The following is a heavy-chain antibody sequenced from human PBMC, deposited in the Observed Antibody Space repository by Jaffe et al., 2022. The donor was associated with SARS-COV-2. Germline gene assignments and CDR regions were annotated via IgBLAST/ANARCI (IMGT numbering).Heavy chain of an antibody. V-gene: IGHV6-1*01. CDR1: GDSVSSNSAT. J-gene: IGHJ4*02. CDR3: TRAGNIGSYWGFDY. CDR2: TYYRSKWYS. D-gene: IGHD1-26*01. Sequence: QVQLQQSGPGLVKPSQTLSLTCAISGDSVSSNSATYNWIRQSPSRGLEWLGRTYYRSKWYSDYALSVKSRISINPDTSRNQFSLQLNSVTPEDTAVYYCTRAGNIGSYWGFDYWGQGTLVSVSS.